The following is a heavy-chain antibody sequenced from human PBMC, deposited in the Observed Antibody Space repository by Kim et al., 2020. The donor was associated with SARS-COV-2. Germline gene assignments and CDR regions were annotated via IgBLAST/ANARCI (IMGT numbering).Heavy chain of an antibody. Sequence: SETLSLTCAVSGDSFSNYKWWSWVRQPPGKGLEWIGEVYHSGSTNYNPSLKSRVSISVDKSKKQFSLRVTYVTAADTAVYYCVRDLKNYGSTAAPYFHGMDVWGPGATVTVSS. CDR1: GDSFSNYKW. J-gene: IGHJ6*02. CDR2: VYHSGST. D-gene: IGHD3-10*01. V-gene: IGHV4-4*02. CDR3: VRDLKNYGSTAAPYFHGMDV.